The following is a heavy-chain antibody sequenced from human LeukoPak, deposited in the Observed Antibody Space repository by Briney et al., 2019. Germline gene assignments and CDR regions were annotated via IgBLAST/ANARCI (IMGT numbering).Heavy chain of an antibody. D-gene: IGHD5-12*01. V-gene: IGHV1-58*01. CDR1: GFTFSNSA. CDR2: IVVGSDST. J-gene: IGHJ6*02. Sequence: SVKVSCKASGFTFSNSAFQWVRQARGQRLEWIGWIVVGSDSTKYAQKFQERVSITRDMSTSTVYMELSSLRSEDTALYYCTAEIYRGHVYSYYYGMDVWGQGTTVTVFS. CDR3: TAEIYRGHVYSYYYGMDV.